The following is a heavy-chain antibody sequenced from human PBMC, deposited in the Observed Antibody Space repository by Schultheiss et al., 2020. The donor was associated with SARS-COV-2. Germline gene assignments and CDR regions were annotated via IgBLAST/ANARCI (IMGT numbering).Heavy chain of an antibody. Sequence: WVRQPPGKGLEWIGEIHHSGSTYYNPSLKSRITMSVDTSENQFSLMLSSVTTADTAVYYCARYYDFWSGLDYWGRGTLVTVSS. J-gene: IGHJ4*02. CDR3: ARYYDFWSGLDY. V-gene: IGHV4-55*01. CDR2: IHHSGST. D-gene: IGHD3-3*01.